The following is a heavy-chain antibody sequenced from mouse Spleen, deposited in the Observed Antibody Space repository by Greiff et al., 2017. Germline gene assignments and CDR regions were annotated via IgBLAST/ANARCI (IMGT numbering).Heavy chain of an antibody. CDR1: GYTFTSYG. D-gene: IGHD3-2*01. J-gene: IGHJ2*01. CDR3: ARADSSGYRDYFDY. Sequence: VQLQQSGAELARPGASVKLSCKASGYTFTSYGISWVKQRTGQGLEWIGEIYPRSGNTYYNEKFKGKATLTADKSSSTAYMELRSLTSEDSAVYFCARADSSGYRDYFDYWGQGTTLTVSS. CDR2: IYPRSGNT. V-gene: IGHV1-81*01.